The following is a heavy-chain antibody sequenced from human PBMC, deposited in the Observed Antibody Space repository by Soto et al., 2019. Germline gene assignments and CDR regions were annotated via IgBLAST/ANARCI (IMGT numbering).Heavy chain of an antibody. CDR2: TYYRSKWYN. Sequence: QVQLQQSGPGLVKPSQTLSLTCAISGDSVSSNSAAWNWIRQSPSRGIEWLGRTYYRSKWYNDYSVSVKGRITINTGTSKNQFSLQLNSVTPEATAVYYGARERPYYDFWSGYYIGWFDPWCQGTLVTFSS. J-gene: IGHJ5*02. D-gene: IGHD3-3*01. CDR1: GDSVSSNSAA. CDR3: ARERPYYDFWSGYYIGWFDP. V-gene: IGHV6-1*01.